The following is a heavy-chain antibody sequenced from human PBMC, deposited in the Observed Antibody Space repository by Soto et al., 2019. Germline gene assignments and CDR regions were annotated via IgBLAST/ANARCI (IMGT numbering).Heavy chain of an antibody. Sequence: QVQLVQSGAEVKKPGSSVKVSCKASGDTFSSYAISWVRQAPGQGLEWMGGIIPIFGTANYAQKFQGRVTITADESTSTAYMELSSLRSEDTAVYYCAALRCGGDCYPVWYFDLWGRGTLVTVSS. CDR2: IIPIFGTA. V-gene: IGHV1-69*01. D-gene: IGHD2-21*02. J-gene: IGHJ2*01. CDR1: GDTFSSYA. CDR3: AALRCGGDCYPVWYFDL.